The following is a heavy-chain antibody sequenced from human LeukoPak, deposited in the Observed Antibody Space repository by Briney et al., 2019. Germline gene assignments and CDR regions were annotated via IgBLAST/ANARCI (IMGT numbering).Heavy chain of an antibody. CDR3: ARGGRDGYNYNY. CDR2: IYYSGAA. V-gene: IGHV4-39*01. Sequence: PSETLSLTCTVSDDSIKSSRFYWGWIRQPPGKGLEWIGSIYYSGAAYYYPSLQSRVSISLDTSKRQFSLRLTSVTAADTAVYYCARGGRDGYNYNYWGQGTLVTVSS. D-gene: IGHD5-24*01. CDR1: DDSIKSSRFY. J-gene: IGHJ4*02.